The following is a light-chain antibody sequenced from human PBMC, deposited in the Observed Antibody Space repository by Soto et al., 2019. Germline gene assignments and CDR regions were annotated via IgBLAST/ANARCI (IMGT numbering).Light chain of an antibody. CDR2: SAS. CDR1: QDISTW. Sequence: DIQMTQSPSSVSASVGDRVTITCRASQDISTWLAWYQQKPGKAPDLLIYSASTLQSGVPSRFSGSGSETEFSLTIRALQPEDFATYYCQQLSRYPLTFGGGTKVDI. V-gene: IGKV1-12*01. J-gene: IGKJ4*01. CDR3: QQLSRYPLT.